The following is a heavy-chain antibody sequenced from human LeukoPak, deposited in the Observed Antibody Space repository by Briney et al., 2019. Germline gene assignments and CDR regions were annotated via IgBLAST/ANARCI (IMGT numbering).Heavy chain of an antibody. Sequence: PGGSLRLSCAASGFSFSSYWMSWVRQTPGKGLEWVANIKEDGSEKYYVDSVKGRFTTSRDNAKNSLHLQMNSLRGEDTAVYYCAKDSVGTTRGGNAFDYWGQGTLVTVSS. CDR1: GFSFSSYW. J-gene: IGHJ4*02. V-gene: IGHV3-7*01. D-gene: IGHD1-26*01. CDR3: AKDSVGTTRGGNAFDY. CDR2: IKEDGSEK.